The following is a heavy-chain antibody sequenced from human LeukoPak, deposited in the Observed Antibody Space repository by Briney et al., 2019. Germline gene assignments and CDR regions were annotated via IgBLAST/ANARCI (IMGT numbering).Heavy chain of an antibody. V-gene: IGHV4-38-2*02. CDR2: IYHSGST. CDR1: GYSISSGYY. CDR3: AGRITIFGVVSNSPFDY. D-gene: IGHD3-3*01. J-gene: IGHJ4*02. Sequence: SDTLSLTCTVSGYSISSGYYWGWIRQPPGKWLEWIGSIYHSGSTYYNPSLKSRVTISVDTSKNQFSLKLSSVTAADTAVYYCAGRITIFGVVSNSPFDYWGQGTLVTVSS.